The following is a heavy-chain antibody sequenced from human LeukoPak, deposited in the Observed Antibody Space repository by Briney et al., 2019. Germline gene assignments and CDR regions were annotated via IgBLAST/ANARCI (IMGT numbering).Heavy chain of an antibody. J-gene: IGHJ5*02. CDR1: GFTYSSYA. D-gene: IGHD6-13*01. Sequence: PGGSLRLSCAASGFTYSSYAMNWVRQAPGKGLEWVSGVSGNGGSTYYADSVKGRFTITRDNSKNTLYLQMDSLRADDTAVYYCAREGIAAAGTFRRWFDPWGQGTLVTVSS. CDR2: VSGNGGST. CDR3: AREGIAAAGTFRRWFDP. V-gene: IGHV3-23*01.